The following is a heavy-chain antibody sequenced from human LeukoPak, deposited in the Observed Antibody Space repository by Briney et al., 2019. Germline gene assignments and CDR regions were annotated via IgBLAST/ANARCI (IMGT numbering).Heavy chain of an antibody. J-gene: IGHJ6*02. V-gene: IGHV3-53*01. Sequence: GGSLRLSCTASGVTVSTNYMTWVRQAPGKGLEWVSVISGGGATYYTDSVKGRFTVSRDNSKNTVYLQMNSLRAEDTAVYYCARDLGDFFYGMDVWGQGTTVTVPS. CDR2: ISGGGAT. CDR1: GVTVSTNY. D-gene: IGHD3-16*01. CDR3: ARDLGDFFYGMDV.